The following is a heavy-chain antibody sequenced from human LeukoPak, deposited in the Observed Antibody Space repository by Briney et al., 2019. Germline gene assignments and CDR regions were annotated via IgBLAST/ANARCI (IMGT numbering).Heavy chain of an antibody. Sequence: SQTLSLTCTVSGGSISSGGYYWSWIRQHPGKGLEWTGYIYYSGSTYYNPSLKSRVTISVDTSKNQFSLKLTSVTAADTAVYDCARAYSRQLPPDYWGQGTLVTVSS. CDR2: IYYSGST. J-gene: IGHJ4*02. V-gene: IGHV4-31*03. D-gene: IGHD6-13*01. CDR1: GGSISSGGYY. CDR3: ARAYSRQLPPDY.